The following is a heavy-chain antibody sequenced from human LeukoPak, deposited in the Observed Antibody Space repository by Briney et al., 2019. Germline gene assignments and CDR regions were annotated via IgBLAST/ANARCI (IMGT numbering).Heavy chain of an antibody. J-gene: IGHJ3*02. Sequence: GGSLRLSCAASGFTFSSYAMTWIRQAPGKGLEWVSAISGSDGSTYYADSVKGRFTISRDNSKNTLYLQMNSLRAEDTAVYYCARGPYFDWLEAKGFDIWGQGTKVTVSS. D-gene: IGHD3-9*01. CDR1: GFTFSSYA. V-gene: IGHV3-23*01. CDR2: ISGSDGST. CDR3: ARGPYFDWLEAKGFDI.